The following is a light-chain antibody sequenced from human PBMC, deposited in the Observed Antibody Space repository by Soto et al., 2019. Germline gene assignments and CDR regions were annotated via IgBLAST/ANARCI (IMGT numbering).Light chain of an antibody. CDR3: QQYTGPPTT. CDR1: QSVSSSY. CDR2: GAS. J-gene: IGKJ5*01. Sequence: GVTATLSCRGSQSVSSSYLAWYQQKPGQAPRLLIYGASSRATGIPDRFSGSGSGTDFTLTITRLEPEDSAVYFCQQYTGPPTTVGQGTRLEIK. V-gene: IGKV3-20*01.